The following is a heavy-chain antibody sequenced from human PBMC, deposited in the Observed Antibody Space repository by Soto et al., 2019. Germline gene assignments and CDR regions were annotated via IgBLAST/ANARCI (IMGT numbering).Heavy chain of an antibody. Sequence: GESLKISCTGSGYSFTRYWISWVRQMPGKGLEWMGRIDPSDSYTNYSPSFQGHVTISADKSISTAYLQWSSLKASDTAMYYCARQLGWYVLYWGQGTLVTVSS. CDR1: GYSFTRYW. D-gene: IGHD6-19*01. CDR3: ARQLGWYVLY. V-gene: IGHV5-10-1*01. CDR2: IDPSDSYT. J-gene: IGHJ4*02.